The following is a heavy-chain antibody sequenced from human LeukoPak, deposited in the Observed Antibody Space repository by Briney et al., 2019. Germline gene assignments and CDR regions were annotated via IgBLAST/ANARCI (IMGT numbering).Heavy chain of an antibody. Sequence: ASVKVSCKASGYTFTGYYMHWVRQAPGQGLEWMGWINPNSGRTNYAQKFQGRVTMTRDTSISTAYMELSRLRSDDTAVYYCAREGYYDSSGYYLTFWGQGTLVTVSS. CDR3: AREGYYDSSGYYLTF. J-gene: IGHJ4*02. CDR2: INPNSGRT. CDR1: GYTFTGYY. V-gene: IGHV1-2*02. D-gene: IGHD3-22*01.